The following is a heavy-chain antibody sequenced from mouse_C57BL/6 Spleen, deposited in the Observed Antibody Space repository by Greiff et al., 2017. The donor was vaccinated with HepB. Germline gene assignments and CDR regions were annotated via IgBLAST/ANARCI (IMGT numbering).Heavy chain of an antibody. CDR3: ARSSWDWYFDV. Sequence: ESGAELVRPGASVKMSCKASGYTFTSYNMHWVKQTPRKGLEWIGAIYPGNGDTSYNQKFKGKATLTVDKSSSTAYMQLSSLTSEDSAVYFCARSSWDWYFDVWGTGTTVTVSS. V-gene: IGHV1-12*01. J-gene: IGHJ1*03. CDR2: IYPGNGDT. D-gene: IGHD4-1*01. CDR1: GYTFTSYN.